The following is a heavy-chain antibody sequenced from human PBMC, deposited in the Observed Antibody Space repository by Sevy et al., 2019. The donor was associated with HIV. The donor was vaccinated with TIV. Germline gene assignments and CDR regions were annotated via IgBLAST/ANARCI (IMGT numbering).Heavy chain of an antibody. V-gene: IGHV4-30-4*01. D-gene: IGHD2-15*01. CDR1: GGSISSGDYY. CDR2: IYYSGST. CDR3: ARGPRGYCSGGRCSTAIDY. J-gene: IGHJ4*02. Sequence: SETLSLTCTVSGGSISSGDYYWSWIRQPPGKGLEWIGYIYYSGSTYYNPTLKSRVTISVETSKNQFSLKLSSGTAADAAGYYCARGPRGYCSGGRCSTAIDYWGQGTLVTVSS.